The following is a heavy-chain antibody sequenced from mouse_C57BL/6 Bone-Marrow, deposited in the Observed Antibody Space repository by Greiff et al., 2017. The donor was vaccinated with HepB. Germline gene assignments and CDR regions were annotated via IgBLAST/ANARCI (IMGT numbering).Heavy chain of an antibody. CDR1: GFTFSDYG. V-gene: IGHV5-17*01. J-gene: IGHJ2*01. CDR3: ARERDFYYFDD. Sequence: VQLKQSGGGLVKPGGSLKLSCAASGFTFSDYGMHWVRQAPEKGLEWVAYISSGSSTIYYADTVKGRFTISRDNAKNTLFLQMTSLRSEDTAMYYCARERDFYYFDDWGQGTTLTVAS. CDR2: ISSGSSTI.